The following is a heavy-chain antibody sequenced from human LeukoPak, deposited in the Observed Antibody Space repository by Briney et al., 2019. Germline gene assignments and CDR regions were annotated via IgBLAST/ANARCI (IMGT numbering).Heavy chain of an antibody. Sequence: GGSLRLSCAASGFTFSSYWMSWVRQAPGKGLEWVANIKQDGSEKYYVDSVKGRFTISRDNAKNSLYLQMNSLRAEDTAVYYCARDGFGVVITTDYWGQGTLVTVTS. V-gene: IGHV3-7*01. CDR1: GFTFSSYW. J-gene: IGHJ4*02. CDR2: IKQDGSEK. CDR3: ARDGFGVVITTDY. D-gene: IGHD3-3*01.